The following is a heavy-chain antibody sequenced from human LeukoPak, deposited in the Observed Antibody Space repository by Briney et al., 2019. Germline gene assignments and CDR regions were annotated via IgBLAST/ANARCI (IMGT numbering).Heavy chain of an antibody. CDR3: ARDRVDSGYDFDY. J-gene: IGHJ4*02. CDR2: ISGDNGNT. Sequence: ASVKVSCKASGYIFTNYGVSWVRQAPGQGLEWMGWISGDNGNTNYAQKLLGRVTLTTDTSTSTAYMELRSLRSDDTAVHYCARDRVDSGYDFDYWGQGTLVTVSS. D-gene: IGHD5-12*01. CDR1: GYIFTNYG. V-gene: IGHV1-18*01.